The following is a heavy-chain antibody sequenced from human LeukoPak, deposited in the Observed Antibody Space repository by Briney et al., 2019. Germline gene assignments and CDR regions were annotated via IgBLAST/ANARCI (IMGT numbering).Heavy chain of an antibody. D-gene: IGHD3-10*01. CDR1: GFTFRSFG. V-gene: IGHV3-23*01. CDR2: VSATGGST. J-gene: IGHJ4*02. CDR3: AKDVSAAPGY. Sequence: GGSLRLSCAASGFTFRSFGMSWVRQAPGKGLEWVSTVSATGGSTYYADSVKGRFTISRDNFNNTVFLQMNSLRAEDTALYYCAKDVSAAPGYWGQGTLVTVSS.